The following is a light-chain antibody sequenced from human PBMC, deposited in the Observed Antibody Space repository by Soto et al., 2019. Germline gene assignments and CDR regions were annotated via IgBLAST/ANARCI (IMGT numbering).Light chain of an antibody. V-gene: IGLV1-44*01. Sequence: QSVLTQLPSASGTPGQRVTISCSGSSSNIGSTSVYWYQQLPGTAPKLLIYSNNRRPSGVPDRLSGSKSGTSASLAISGLQSEDEADYYCAAWDNSLSGWVFGGGTSSPS. CDR2: SNN. J-gene: IGLJ3*02. CDR3: AAWDNSLSGWV. CDR1: SSNIGSTS.